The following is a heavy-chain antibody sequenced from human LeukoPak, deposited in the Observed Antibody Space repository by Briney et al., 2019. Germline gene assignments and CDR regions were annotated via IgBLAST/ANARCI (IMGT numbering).Heavy chain of an antibody. J-gene: IGHJ4*02. Sequence: ASVKVSCKVSGYTLTELSMHWVRQAPGKGLEWMGGFDPEDGETIYAQKFQGRVTMTEDTSTDTAYMELSSLRSEDTAVYYCARGIAAAGTIVSPSDYWGQGTLVTVSS. V-gene: IGHV1-24*01. CDR1: GYTLTELS. CDR3: ARGIAAAGTIVSPSDY. D-gene: IGHD6-13*01. CDR2: FDPEDGET.